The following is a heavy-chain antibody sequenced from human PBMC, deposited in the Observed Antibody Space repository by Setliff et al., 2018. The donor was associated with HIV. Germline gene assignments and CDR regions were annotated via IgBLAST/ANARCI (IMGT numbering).Heavy chain of an antibody. CDR2: INPNSGNT. D-gene: IGHD3-3*01. J-gene: IGHJ5*02. CDR3: ASNLWSGRDRLDP. V-gene: IGHV1-2*06. CDR1: GYTFTGYF. Sequence: GASVKVSCKASGYTFTGYFIHLLRQAPGQGLEWMGRINPNSGNTGYAQKFQGRVTITADESMSTAYMEVSSLTSDDTAVYYCASNLWSGRDRLDPWGQGTLVTVSS.